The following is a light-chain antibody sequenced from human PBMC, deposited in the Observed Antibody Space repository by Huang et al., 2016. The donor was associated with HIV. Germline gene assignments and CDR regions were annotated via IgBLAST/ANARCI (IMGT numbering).Light chain of an antibody. CDR3: MQTTQLPQT. J-gene: IGKJ2*01. V-gene: IGKV2D-29*01. CDR1: LSLLHSDGKTH. Sequence: DIMSTQTPLPLSVTPGQPASISCKSTLSLLHSDGKTHLYWYLQKPGQPPQLLIYEVSNRFSGVSDRFTGSGSGTDFTLKISRVEAEDVGVYYCMQTTQLPQTFGQGTKLEIK. CDR2: EVS.